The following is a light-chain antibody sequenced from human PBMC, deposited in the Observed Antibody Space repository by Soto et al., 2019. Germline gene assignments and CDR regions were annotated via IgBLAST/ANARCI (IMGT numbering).Light chain of an antibody. V-gene: IGKV1-39*01. J-gene: IGKJ2*01. CDR3: QQSYSNPYT. CDR2: AAS. Sequence: DIQMTQSPSSLSVSVGDRVTITCRASQSISSYLNWYQQKPGKAPKRLVYAASSLQSGVPSRFSGSGSGTDFTLTISSMQPEDFATYYCQQSYSNPYTFGQGTKLEIK. CDR1: QSISSY.